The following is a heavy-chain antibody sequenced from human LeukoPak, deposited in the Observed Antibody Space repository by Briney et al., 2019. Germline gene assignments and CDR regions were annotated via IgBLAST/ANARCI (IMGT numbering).Heavy chain of an antibody. V-gene: IGHV4-39*01. J-gene: IGHJ4*02. CDR3: ARLGGDIVVVPAAIFLDY. Sequence: SETLSLTCTVSGGSISSSSYYWGWIRQPPGKGLEWIGSIYYSGSTYYNPSLKSRVTISVDTSKNQFSLKLSSVTAADTAVYYCARLGGDIVVVPAAIFLDYWGQGTLVTVSS. CDR2: IYYSGST. D-gene: IGHD2-2*01. CDR1: GGSISSSSYY.